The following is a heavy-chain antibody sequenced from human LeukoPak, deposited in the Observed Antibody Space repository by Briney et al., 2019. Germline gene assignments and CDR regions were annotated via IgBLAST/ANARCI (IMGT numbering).Heavy chain of an antibody. CDR1: GFTFSSYP. J-gene: IGHJ4*02. CDR2: ISYDGSNK. CDR3: AKESRLEGHTVAFDY. D-gene: IGHD4-23*01. Sequence: PGGSLRLSCAASGFTFSSYPMHWVRQAPGKGLEWVAVISYDGSNKYYADSVKGRFTISRDNSKNTLYLQMNSLRAEDTAVYYCAKESRLEGHTVAFDYWGQGSLVTVSS. V-gene: IGHV3-30-3*01.